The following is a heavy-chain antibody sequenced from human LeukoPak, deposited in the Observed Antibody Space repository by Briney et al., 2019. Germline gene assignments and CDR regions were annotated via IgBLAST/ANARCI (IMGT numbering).Heavy chain of an antibody. D-gene: IGHD2-15*01. Sequence: GGSLRLSCAASGFTFDDYAMHWVRQAPGKGLEWVSGISWNSGSIGYADSVKGRFTISRDNAKNSLYLQMNSLRAEDTALYYCAKDFEVDPTVYFDYWGQGTLVTVSS. CDR3: AKDFEVDPTVYFDY. CDR2: ISWNSGSI. V-gene: IGHV3-9*01. J-gene: IGHJ4*02. CDR1: GFTFDDYA.